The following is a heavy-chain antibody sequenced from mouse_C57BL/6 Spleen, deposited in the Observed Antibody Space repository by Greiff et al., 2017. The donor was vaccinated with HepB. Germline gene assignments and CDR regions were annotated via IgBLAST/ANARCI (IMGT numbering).Heavy chain of an antibody. J-gene: IGHJ4*01. CDR1: GFNIKNTY. CDR3: ARRIYYGNYRDYYAMDY. V-gene: IGHV14-3*01. Sequence: VQLQQSVAELVRPGASVKLSCTASGFNIKNTYMHWVKQRPEQGLEWIGRIDPANGNTKYAPKFQGKATITADTSSNTAYLQLSSLTSEDTAVYYCARRIYYGNYRDYYAMDYWGQGTSVTVSS. D-gene: IGHD2-1*01. CDR2: IDPANGNT.